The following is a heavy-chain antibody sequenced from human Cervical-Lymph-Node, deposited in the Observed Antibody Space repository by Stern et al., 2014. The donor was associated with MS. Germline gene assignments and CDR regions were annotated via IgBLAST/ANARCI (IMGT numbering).Heavy chain of an antibody. CDR1: RFTFSDYH. Sequence: RFTFSDYHMHWIRQAPGKGLEWISYISTTGKTIYYADSVKGRFTISRDNAKNSLYLQMNSLRVEDTAVYYCVRASDPLFEYWGQGTLVTVSS. CDR3: VRASDPLFEY. CDR2: ISTTGKTI. D-gene: IGHD2-21*02. V-gene: IGHV3-11*01. J-gene: IGHJ4*02.